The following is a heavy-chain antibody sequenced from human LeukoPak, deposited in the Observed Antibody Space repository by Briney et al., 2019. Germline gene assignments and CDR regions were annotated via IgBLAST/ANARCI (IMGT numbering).Heavy chain of an antibody. CDR3: AAESGDILTATDP. V-gene: IGHV1-58*01. CDR1: GFTFTSSA. D-gene: IGHD3-9*01. CDR2: IVVGSGNT. Sequence: GASVKVSCKASGFTFTSSAVQWVQQARGQRLEWIGWIVVGSGNTNYAQKFQERVTITRDMSTSTAYMELSSLRSEDTAVYYCAAESGDILTATDPWGQGTLVTVSS. J-gene: IGHJ5*02.